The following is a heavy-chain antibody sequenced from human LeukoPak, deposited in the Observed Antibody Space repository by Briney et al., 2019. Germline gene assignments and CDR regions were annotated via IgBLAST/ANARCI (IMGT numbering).Heavy chain of an antibody. CDR1: GYTFTSYA. J-gene: IGHJ3*02. D-gene: IGHD6-13*01. CDR3: ARESSSSWYDAFDI. V-gene: IGHV7-4-1*02. Sequence: ASVKVSCKASGYTFTSYAMNWVRQAPGQGLEWVGWINTNTGNPTYAQGFTGRFVFSLDTSVSTAYLQISSLKAEDTAVYYCARESSSSWYDAFDIWGQGTMVTVSS. CDR2: INTNTGNP.